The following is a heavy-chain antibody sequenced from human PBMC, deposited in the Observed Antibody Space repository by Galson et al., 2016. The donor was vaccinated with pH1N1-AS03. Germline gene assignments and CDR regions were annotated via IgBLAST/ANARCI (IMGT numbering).Heavy chain of an antibody. Sequence: SLRLSCAVSGFSISSGAMTWVRQAPGKGLEWVATINKDEDERYYTGSVKGQCTISRDNVRNSLYLQMNSLRDEDTGVYFCARWSNNWDWAIDYWGQGTTVTVAS. J-gene: IGHJ4*03. D-gene: IGHD1-1*01. CDR1: GFSISSGA. CDR2: INKDEDER. CDR3: ARWSNNWDWAIDY. V-gene: IGHV3-7*01.